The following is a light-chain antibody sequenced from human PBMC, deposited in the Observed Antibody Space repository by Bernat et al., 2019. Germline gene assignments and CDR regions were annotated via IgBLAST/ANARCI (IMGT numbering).Light chain of an antibody. CDR2: EVS. Sequence: SALTQPPSASGSPGQSVTISCTGTSFDVGGYNYVSWYQQHPDKAPKLIISEVSKRPSGVPDRFSGSKSGNTASLTVSGLQAEDEADYYCSSYAGSNNYVFGTGTKVTVL. V-gene: IGLV2-8*01. CDR3: SSYAGSNNYV. CDR1: SFDVGGYNY. J-gene: IGLJ1*01.